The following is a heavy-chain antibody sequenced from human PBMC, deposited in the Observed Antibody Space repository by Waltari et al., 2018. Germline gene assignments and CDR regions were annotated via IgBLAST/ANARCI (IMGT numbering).Heavy chain of an antibody. CDR3: AREAAGGRVSDY. V-gene: IGHV3-72*01. CDR1: GFTFSDHY. J-gene: IGHJ4*02. D-gene: IGHD6-13*01. Sequence: EVQLVESGGGLVQPGGSLRLSCAASGFTFSDHYMDWVRQAPGKGLEWVGRIRNKANSYTAEYAASVKGRFTISRDDSKNSLYLQMNSLKTEDTAVYYCAREAAGGRVSDYWGQGTLVTVSS. CDR2: IRNKANSYTA.